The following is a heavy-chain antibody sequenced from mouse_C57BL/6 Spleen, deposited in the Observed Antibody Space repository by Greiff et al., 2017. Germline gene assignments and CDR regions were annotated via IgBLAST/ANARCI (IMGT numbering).Heavy chain of an antibody. CDR3: AREVPYDY. CDR1: GYSITSCYF. CDR2: ISYDGSN. Sequence: EVHLVESGPGLVKPSQSLSLTCSVTGYSITSCYFWNWIRQFPGNILGWMCFISYDGSNNYNPSLKNRIAITRDTSKNQFFLKLNSVTTEDTATYYCAREVPYDYWGQGTTLTASS. V-gene: IGHV3-6*01. J-gene: IGHJ2*01.